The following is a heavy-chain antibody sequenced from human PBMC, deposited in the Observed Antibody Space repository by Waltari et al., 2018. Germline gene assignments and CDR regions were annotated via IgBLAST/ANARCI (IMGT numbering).Heavy chain of an antibody. Sequence: QVHLVQSGPEVETPGASVKISCKASGYTFSDYNINWVRQVPGQGLEWMGHIRPYNNYADYAQKFQGRVLMTTDTSTNTAYLEVRSLRFDDTAVYYCARRNIPILGDYMDVWGQGTMVTVSS. CDR1: GYTFSDYN. CDR2: IRPYNNYA. J-gene: IGHJ6*03. D-gene: IGHD2-21*01. V-gene: IGHV1-18*04. CDR3: ARRNIPILGDYMDV.